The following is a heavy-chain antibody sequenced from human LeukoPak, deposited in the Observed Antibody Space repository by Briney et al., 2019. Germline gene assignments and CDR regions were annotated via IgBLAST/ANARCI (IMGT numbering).Heavy chain of an antibody. CDR2: ISSSSSYI. CDR1: GFTFSSYS. V-gene: IGHV3-21*01. CDR3: ARGYSSGL. Sequence: PGGSLRLSCAASGFTFSSYSMNWVRQAPGKGLEWVSSISSSSSYIYSADSVKGRFTISRDNAKNSLYLQMNSLRVEDTAVYYCARGYSSGLWGQGTLVTVSS. D-gene: IGHD3-22*01. J-gene: IGHJ4*02.